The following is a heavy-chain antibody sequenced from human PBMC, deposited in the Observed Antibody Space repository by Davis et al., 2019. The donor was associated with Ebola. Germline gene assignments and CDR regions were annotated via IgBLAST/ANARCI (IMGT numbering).Heavy chain of an antibody. V-gene: IGHV3-64D*06. Sequence: GGSLRLSCSASGFTFSSYAMHWVRQAPGKGLESVSRISSNGETTYYAESGKGRFTISRDNSKDTLYLKMRSLRTEDTAVYYCVKDRFTVVVVHGGFDFWGQGALVTVSS. CDR1: GFTFSSYA. J-gene: IGHJ4*02. CDR3: VKDRFTVVVVHGGFDF. CDR2: ISSNGETT. D-gene: IGHD2-15*01.